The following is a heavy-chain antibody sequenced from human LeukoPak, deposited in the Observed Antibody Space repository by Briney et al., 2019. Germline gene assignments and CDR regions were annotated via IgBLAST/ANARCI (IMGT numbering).Heavy chain of an antibody. D-gene: IGHD3-22*01. Sequence: SETLSLTCTVSGGSISSYYWSWIRQPPGKGLEWIGEINHSGSTNYNPSLKSRVTISVDTSKNQFSLKLSSVTAADTAVYYCARRYYYDSSSSPFDYWGQGTLVTVSS. V-gene: IGHV4-34*01. CDR1: GGSISSYY. CDR3: ARRYYYDSSSSPFDY. CDR2: INHSGST. J-gene: IGHJ4*02.